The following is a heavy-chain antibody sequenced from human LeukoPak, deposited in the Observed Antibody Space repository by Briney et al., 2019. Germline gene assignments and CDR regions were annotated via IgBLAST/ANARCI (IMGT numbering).Heavy chain of an antibody. J-gene: IGHJ5*02. D-gene: IGHD4-17*01. CDR3: ARTNYGDYNWFDP. V-gene: IGHV4-59*01. Sequence: KPSETLSLTCTVSGGSISSYYWSWIRQPPGKGLEWIGYIYYSGSTNYNPSLKSRVTISVDTSKNQFSLKLSSVTAADTAVYYCARTNYGDYNWFDPWGQGTLVTVSS. CDR1: GGSISSYY. CDR2: IYYSGST.